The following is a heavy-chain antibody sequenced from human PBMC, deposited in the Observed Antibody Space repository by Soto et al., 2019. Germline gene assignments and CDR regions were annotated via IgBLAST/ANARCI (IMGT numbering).Heavy chain of an antibody. CDR2: INYSGST. CDR3: ARSGDDYGDYVRLD. J-gene: IGHJ4*02. Sequence: QLQLQESGPGLVKPSETLSLTCTVSGGSISSSSYYWGWIRQTPVKGLEWIGNINYSGSTYYNPSLKSRVTISVDTSKNQFSLKLSSVTAADTAVYYCARSGDDYGDYVRLDWGQGTLVTVSS. V-gene: IGHV4-39*01. CDR1: GGSISSSSYY. D-gene: IGHD4-17*01.